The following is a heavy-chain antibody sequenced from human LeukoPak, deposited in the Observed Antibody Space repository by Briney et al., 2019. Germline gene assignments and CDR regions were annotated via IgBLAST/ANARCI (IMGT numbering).Heavy chain of an antibody. Sequence: SETLSLTCAVYGGSFSGYYWSWIRQPPGKGLEWIGEINHGGSTNYNPSLKSRVTISVDTSKNQFSLKLSSVTAADTAVYYCASSGPAYCGGDCYRSFDYWGQGTLVTVSS. V-gene: IGHV4-34*01. CDR2: INHGGST. D-gene: IGHD2-21*02. CDR1: GGSFSGYY. CDR3: ASSGPAYCGGDCYRSFDY. J-gene: IGHJ4*02.